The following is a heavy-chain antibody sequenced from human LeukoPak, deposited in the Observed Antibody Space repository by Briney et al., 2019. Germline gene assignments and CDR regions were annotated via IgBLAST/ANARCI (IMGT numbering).Heavy chain of an antibody. V-gene: IGHV4-39*01. CDR3: ARHGGSGSFDF. D-gene: IGHD3-3*01. Sequence: SETLSLTCTVSGDSIGTISYYWGWIRQPPGKGLEWIGSIYYSGTTFYNPSLNSRVTISVDTSKNQFSLRLRSVTAADTTVYYCARHGGSGSFDFWGQGTLVTVSS. CDR2: IYYSGTT. CDR1: GDSIGTISYY. J-gene: IGHJ4*02.